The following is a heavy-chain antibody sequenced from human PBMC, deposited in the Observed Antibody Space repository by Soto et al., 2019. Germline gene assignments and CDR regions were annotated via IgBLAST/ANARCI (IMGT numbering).Heavy chain of an antibody. D-gene: IGHD3-16*01. CDR1: GDSIRNYF. J-gene: IGHJ6*02. V-gene: IGHV4-4*07. CDR3: ARDPGTSMIENYYNGVDV. CDR2: IYTSGSS. Sequence: SETLSLTCTVSGDSIRNYFWSWIRQPGGKGLEWIGRIYTSGSSNYNPSLKSRLTMSVDTSKNQVSLNLRSVTAADTAVYYCARDPGTSMIENYYNGVDVWGRGTTVTVSS.